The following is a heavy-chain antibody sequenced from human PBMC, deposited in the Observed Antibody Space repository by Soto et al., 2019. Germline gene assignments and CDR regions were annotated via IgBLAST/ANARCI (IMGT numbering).Heavy chain of an antibody. D-gene: IGHD2-15*01. CDR2: ISAYNGNT. CDR1: GYTFTSYG. J-gene: IGHJ6*02. V-gene: IGHV1-18*01. Sequence: QVQLVQSGAEVKKPGASVKVSCKASGYTFTSYGISWVRQAPGQGLEWLGWISAYNGNTNYAQKLQGRVTMTTDTSTSTAYMELRSQRSDDTAVYYCAIRQDCSGGSCPQNHGMDVWGQGTTVTVSS. CDR3: AIRQDCSGGSCPQNHGMDV.